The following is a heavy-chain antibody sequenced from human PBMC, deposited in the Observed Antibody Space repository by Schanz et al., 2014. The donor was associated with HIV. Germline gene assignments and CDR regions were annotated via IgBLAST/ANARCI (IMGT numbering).Heavy chain of an antibody. CDR2: ISYDGTKK. Sequence: QVQLAESGGGVVQPGRSLRLSCVASGFTFNNYGMDWVRQAPGKGLEWGAVISYDGTKKNYADSMKGRFSISRDNSKNTVYLQMKSPRSNDTAVYYCAKDRNYYDSKYRGKGNYYYYYGMDVWGQGTTVTVSS. V-gene: IGHV3-30*18. CDR3: AKDRNYYDSKYRGKGNYYYYYGMDV. CDR1: GFTFNNYG. J-gene: IGHJ6*02. D-gene: IGHD3-22*01.